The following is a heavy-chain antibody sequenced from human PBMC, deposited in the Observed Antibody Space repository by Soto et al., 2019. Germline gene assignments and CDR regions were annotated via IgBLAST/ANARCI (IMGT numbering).Heavy chain of an antibody. J-gene: IGHJ4*02. CDR3: TRVALLWFGEPHLSYFDY. CDR2: IRSKAYGGTT. D-gene: IGHD3-10*01. V-gene: IGHV3-49*04. Sequence: GGSLRLSCTASGFTFGGYAMSWVRQAPGKGLEGVGFIRSKAYGGTTEYAASVKGRFTISRDDSKSIAYLQMNSLKTEDTAVYYCTRVALLWFGEPHLSYFDYWGQGTLVTVSS. CDR1: GFTFGGYA.